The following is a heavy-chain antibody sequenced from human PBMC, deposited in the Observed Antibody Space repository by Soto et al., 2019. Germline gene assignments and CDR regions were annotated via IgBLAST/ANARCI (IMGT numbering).Heavy chain of an antibody. CDR3: AKANRAGGPFDY. V-gene: IGHV3-9*01. J-gene: IGHJ4*02. CDR2: ISWNSGSI. D-gene: IGHD3-16*01. CDR1: GFTFDDYA. Sequence: EVQLVESGGGLVQPGRSLRLSCAASGFTFDDYAMHWVRQAPGQGLEWVSGISWNSGSIGYADSVKGRFTISRDNAKNSLYLQMNSLRAEDTALYYCAKANRAGGPFDYWGQGTLVTVSS.